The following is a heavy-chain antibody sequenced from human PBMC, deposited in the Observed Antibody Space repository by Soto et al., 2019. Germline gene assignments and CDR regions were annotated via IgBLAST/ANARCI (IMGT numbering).Heavy chain of an antibody. CDR1: GYTFTSYD. D-gene: IGHD6-13*01. CDR2: MNPNSGNT. V-gene: IGHV1-8*01. Sequence: GASVKVSCKASGYTFTSYDINWVRQATGQGXEWMGWMNPNSGNTGYAQNFQGRVTVTRNTSISTAYMELSSLRSDDTAVYYCACSAAAYSSSWYTYKYYYGIDVWGQGTPVTVSS. J-gene: IGHJ6*02. CDR3: ACSAAAYSSSWYTYKYYYGIDV.